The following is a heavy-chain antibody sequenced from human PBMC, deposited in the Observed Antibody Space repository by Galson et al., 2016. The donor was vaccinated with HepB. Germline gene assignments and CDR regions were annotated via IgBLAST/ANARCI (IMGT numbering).Heavy chain of an antibody. CDR3: ARELSLVPGKGGHFDL. V-gene: IGHV3-30*04. Sequence: SLRLSCAASGYRFSGQAMHWVRQAPGKGLEWVAVISYDGTYQLYADSVRGRFTISRDNFNNTLYLQMNSLRTEETAVYYCARELSLVPGKGGHFDLWGQGTLVTVSS. CDR1: GYRFSGQA. CDR2: ISYDGTYQ. D-gene: IGHD6-19*01. J-gene: IGHJ5*02.